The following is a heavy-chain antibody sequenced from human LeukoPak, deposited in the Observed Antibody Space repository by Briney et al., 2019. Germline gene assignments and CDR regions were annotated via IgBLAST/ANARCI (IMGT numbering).Heavy chain of an antibody. CDR2: ISYDGSNK. CDR3: AKGGRRITMIVVVIEIDY. D-gene: IGHD3-22*01. CDR1: GFTFRSYG. J-gene: IGHJ4*02. Sequence: GRSLRLSCAASGFTFRSYGMHWVRQAPGKGLEWVAVISYDGSNKYYADSVKGRFTISRDNSKNTLYLQMNSLRAEDTAVYYCAKGGRRITMIVVVIEIDYWGQGTLVTVSS. V-gene: IGHV3-30*18.